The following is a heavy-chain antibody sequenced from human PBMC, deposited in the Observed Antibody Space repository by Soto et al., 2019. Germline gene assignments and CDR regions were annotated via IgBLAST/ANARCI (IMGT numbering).Heavy chain of an antibody. Sequence: SETLSLTCTVSGGSISSGDYYWSWIRQPPGKGLEWIGYIYYTGSTYYNPSLKSRVSVSVDTSKNQFSLKLSSVTAADTAVYYCASSRRGNYYDSSAPFDCWGQGTLVTVS. CDR1: GGSISSGDYY. J-gene: IGHJ5*01. CDR2: IYYTGST. CDR3: ASSRRGNYYDSSAPFDC. V-gene: IGHV4-30-4*01. D-gene: IGHD3-22*01.